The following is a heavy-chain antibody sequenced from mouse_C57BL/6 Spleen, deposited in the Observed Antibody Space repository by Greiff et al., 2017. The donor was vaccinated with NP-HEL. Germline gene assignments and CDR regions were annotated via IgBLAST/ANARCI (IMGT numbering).Heavy chain of an antibody. CDR3: ARYDGRPYYYAMDY. V-gene: IGHV1-72*01. CDR2: IDPNSGGT. CDR1: GYTFPSSW. Sequence: VQLQQSGAELVKPGASVKLSCKASGYTFPSSWMHWVKQRPGRGLEWIGRIDPNSGGTKYNEKFKSKATLTVDKPSSTAYMQLSSLTSEDSAVYYCARYDGRPYYYAMDYWGQGTSVTVSS. D-gene: IGHD2-3*01. J-gene: IGHJ4*01.